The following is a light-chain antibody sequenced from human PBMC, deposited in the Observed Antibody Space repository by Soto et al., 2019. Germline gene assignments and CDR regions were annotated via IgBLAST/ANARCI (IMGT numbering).Light chain of an antibody. CDR2: FNN. V-gene: IGLV1-44*01. CDR1: SSDIGSNT. CDR3: QSYDRSLRTYV. J-gene: IGLJ1*01. Sequence: QSVLTQPPSASGTPGQGVTISCSGSSSDIGSNTVNWYQQLPGTAPKLLIYFNNQRPSGVPDRFSGSKSGTSASLAITGLQAEDEADYFCQSYDRSLRTYVFGTATKLTVL.